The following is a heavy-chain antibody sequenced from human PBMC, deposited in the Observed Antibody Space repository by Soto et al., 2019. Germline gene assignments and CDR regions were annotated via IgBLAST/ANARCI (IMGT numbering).Heavy chain of an antibody. Sequence: QVQLVESGGGVVRPGRSLRLSCVASGFTFSSYGMHWVRQAPGKGLEWVAVIWYDGSNKYYADSVKGRFTISRDNSKNTLYLQMNSLRAEDTAVYYCARDTHDGGWPYYYYGMDVWGQGTTVTVSS. D-gene: IGHD6-19*01. V-gene: IGHV3-33*01. CDR3: ARDTHDGGWPYYYYGMDV. CDR2: IWYDGSNK. J-gene: IGHJ6*02. CDR1: GFTFSSYG.